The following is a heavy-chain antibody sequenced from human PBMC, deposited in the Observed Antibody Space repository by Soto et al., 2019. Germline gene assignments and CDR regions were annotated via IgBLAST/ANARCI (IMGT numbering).Heavy chain of an antibody. CDR2: INHSGST. Sequence: QVQVQQWSAGLLKPSETLSLTCAVYGGSFSGYYWSWIRQPPGKGLEWIGEINHSGSTNYNPSLKSRVTISVDTSKNQFSLKLSSVTAADTAVYYCARGKRVPAAKGGWFDPWGQGTLVTVSS. CDR3: ARGKRVPAAKGGWFDP. V-gene: IGHV4-34*01. CDR1: GGSFSGYY. D-gene: IGHD2-2*01. J-gene: IGHJ5*02.